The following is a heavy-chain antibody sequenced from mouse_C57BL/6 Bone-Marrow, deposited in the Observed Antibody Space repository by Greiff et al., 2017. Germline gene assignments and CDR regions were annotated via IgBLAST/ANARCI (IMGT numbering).Heavy chain of an antibody. CDR3: ARSGPLGRSFDY. CDR1: GYTFTSYW. D-gene: IGHD4-1*01. CDR2: IYPTSGRT. J-gene: IGHJ2*01. V-gene: IGHV1-55*01. Sequence: QVQLKQPGAELVKPGASVKMSCKASGYTFTSYWITWVKQRPGQGLEWIGDIYPTSGRTNYTEKFKSKAILTVDPSSNTAYMQRSSLTSEDSAVFYCARSGPLGRSFDYWGQGTTLTVSS.